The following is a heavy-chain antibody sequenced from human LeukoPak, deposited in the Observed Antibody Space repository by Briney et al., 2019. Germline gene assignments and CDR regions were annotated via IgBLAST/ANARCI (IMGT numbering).Heavy chain of an antibody. Sequence: ASVKVSCKASGGTFISYAISWVRQAPGQGLEWMGGIIPIFGTANYAQKFRGRVTITADESTSTAYMELSSLRSEDTAVYYCAREGGDYGGKSDYYGMDVWGQGTTVTVSS. CDR2: IIPIFGTA. D-gene: IGHD4-23*01. CDR3: AREGGDYGGKSDYYGMDV. V-gene: IGHV1-69*13. CDR1: GGTFISYA. J-gene: IGHJ6*02.